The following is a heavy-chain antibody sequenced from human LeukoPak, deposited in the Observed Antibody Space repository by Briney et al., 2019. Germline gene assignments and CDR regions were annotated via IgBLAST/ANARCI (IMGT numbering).Heavy chain of an antibody. V-gene: IGHV3-23*01. CDR3: AKDLWDSSGWYRDY. D-gene: IGHD6-19*01. Sequence: GGSLRLSCAASGFTFSSYAMSWVRQAPGKGLEWVSVISRSGGSTYYADSVKGRFTISRDNSKNTLYLQMNSLRAEDTAVYYCAKDLWDSSGWYRDYWGQGTLVTVSS. CDR2: ISRSGGST. J-gene: IGHJ4*02. CDR1: GFTFSSYA.